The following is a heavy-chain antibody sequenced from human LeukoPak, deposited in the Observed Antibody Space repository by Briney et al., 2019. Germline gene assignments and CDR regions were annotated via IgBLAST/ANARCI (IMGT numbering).Heavy chain of an antibody. V-gene: IGHV4-4*07. Sequence: SETLSLTCTVSGGSISSYYWSWIRQPAGKGLEWIGRIYTSGGTNYNPSLKSRVTMSVDTSKNQFSLKLSSVTAADTAVYYCAREDYYGSGSYFSYFDYWGQGTLVTVSS. CDR1: GGSISSYY. CDR2: IYTSGGT. J-gene: IGHJ4*02. CDR3: AREDYYGSGSYFSYFDY. D-gene: IGHD3-10*01.